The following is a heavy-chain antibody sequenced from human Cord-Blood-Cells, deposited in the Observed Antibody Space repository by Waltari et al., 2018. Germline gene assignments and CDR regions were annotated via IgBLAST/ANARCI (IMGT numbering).Heavy chain of an antibody. V-gene: IGHV3-53*04. J-gene: IGHJ4*02. Sequence: EVQLVESGGGLVQPGGSLRLSCAASGFTVSSNYMSWVRQAPGKGLAGVSVIYSGGSTYYADSGKGRFTIPRHNSKNTLYLQMNSLRAEDTAMYYCARVTGTYYFDYWGQGTLVTVSS. CDR3: ARVTGTYYFDY. D-gene: IGHD1-20*01. CDR1: GFTVSSNY. CDR2: IYSGGST.